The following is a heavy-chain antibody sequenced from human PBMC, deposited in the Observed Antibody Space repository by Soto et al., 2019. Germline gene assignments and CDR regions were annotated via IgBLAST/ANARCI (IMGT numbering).Heavy chain of an antibody. D-gene: IGHD2-15*01. CDR1: GYTFISYA. Sequence: GASVKVSCKASGYTFISYAMHWVRQAPGQRLEWMGWINTGNGDTKYSQRFQGRVTFTRDTPASTAYMELSSLTSEDTAVYYCARDRYSGSTSSPDYWGQGTLVTVSS. J-gene: IGHJ4*02. V-gene: IGHV1-3*04. CDR2: INTGNGDT. CDR3: ARDRYSGSTSSPDY.